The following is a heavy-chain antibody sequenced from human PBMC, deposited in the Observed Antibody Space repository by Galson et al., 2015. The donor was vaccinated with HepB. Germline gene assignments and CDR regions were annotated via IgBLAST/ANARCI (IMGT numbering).Heavy chain of an antibody. CDR1: GDFFSSYP. CDR3: ARQKTRGYHYFYMDV. V-gene: IGHV1-69*13. Sequence: SVKVSCKASGDFFSSYPISWVRQAPGQGLEWMGGIIPMFGSPDYQQKFHGRVTITADESSNTTYMELSGLTSEDTAVYYCARQKTRGYHYFYMDVWDKGTTVIVSS. CDR2: IIPMFGSP. J-gene: IGHJ6*03. D-gene: IGHD2-2*01.